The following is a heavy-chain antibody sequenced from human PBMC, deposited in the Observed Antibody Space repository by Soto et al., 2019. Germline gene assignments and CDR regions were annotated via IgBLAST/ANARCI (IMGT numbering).Heavy chain of an antibody. V-gene: IGHV3-11*01. CDR2: ISSSGSTI. Sequence: GGSLRLSCAASGFTFSDYYMSWIRQAPGKGLEWVSYISSSGSTIYYADSVKGRFTISRDNAKNSLYLQMNSLRAEDTAVYYCARGDGYSSGWHAQYYYYMDVWGKGTTVTVSS. J-gene: IGHJ6*03. D-gene: IGHD6-19*01. CDR3: ARGDGYSSGWHAQYYYYMDV. CDR1: GFTFSDYY.